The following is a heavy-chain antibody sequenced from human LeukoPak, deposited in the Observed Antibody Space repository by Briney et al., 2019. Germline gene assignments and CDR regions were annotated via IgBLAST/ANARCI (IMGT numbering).Heavy chain of an antibody. D-gene: IGHD2-2*01. CDR3: ARYSSSTSPYYYYYYMNV. Sequence: GSSVKVSCKASGGTFSNYGITWVRQAPGQGLEWMGGIIPIFGTTKYAQKFQGRVTITADESTSAAYMQLSSLTSEDTAVYYCARYSSSTSPYYYYYYMNVWGKGTTVTVSS. J-gene: IGHJ6*03. CDR2: IIPIFGTT. CDR1: GGTFSNYG. V-gene: IGHV1-69*19.